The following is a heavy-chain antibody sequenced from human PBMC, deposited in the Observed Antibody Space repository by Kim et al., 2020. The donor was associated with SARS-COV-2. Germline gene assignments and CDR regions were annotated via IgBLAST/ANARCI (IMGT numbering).Heavy chain of an antibody. J-gene: IGHJ1*01. CDR2: INPNSGGT. V-gene: IGHV1-2*02. D-gene: IGHD3-22*01. Sequence: ASVKVSCKASGYTFTGYYMHWVRQAPGQGLEWMGWINPNSGGTNYAQKFQGRVTMTRDTSISTAYMELSRLRSDDTAVYYCARVTYYYDSSPTRGGEYFQHWGQGTLVTVSS. CDR3: ARVTYYYDSSPTRGGEYFQH. CDR1: GYTFTGYY.